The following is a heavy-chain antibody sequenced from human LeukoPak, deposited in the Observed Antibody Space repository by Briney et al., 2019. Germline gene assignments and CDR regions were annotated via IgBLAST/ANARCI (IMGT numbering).Heavy chain of an antibody. CDR3: IAHFPYFYGFDV. Sequence: GGSLRFSCVSSGFTIGTAWMSWVRQAPGKGLERLGHIKSEGEGATTDYAAPAKGRFAISRDDSKNMIYLQMSSLKIDDTAIYYCIAHFPYFYGFDVWGKGTTVTVPS. CDR2: IKSEGEGATT. CDR1: GFTIGTAW. V-gene: IGHV3-15*01. J-gene: IGHJ6*04. D-gene: IGHD3-3*02.